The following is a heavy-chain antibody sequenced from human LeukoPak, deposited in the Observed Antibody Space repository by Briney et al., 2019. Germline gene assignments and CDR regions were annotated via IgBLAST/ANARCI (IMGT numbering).Heavy chain of an antibody. V-gene: IGHV3-21*04. CDR2: ISSSSSYI. J-gene: IGHJ6*02. CDR3: AKDLNCSGGSCYPGMDV. D-gene: IGHD2-15*01. CDR1: GFTFSSYS. Sequence: GGSLRLSCAASGFTFSSYSMNWVRQAPGKGLEWVSSISSSSSYIYYADSVKGRFTISRDNAKNSLYLQMNSLRAEDTAVYYCAKDLNCSGGSCYPGMDVWGQGTTVTVSS.